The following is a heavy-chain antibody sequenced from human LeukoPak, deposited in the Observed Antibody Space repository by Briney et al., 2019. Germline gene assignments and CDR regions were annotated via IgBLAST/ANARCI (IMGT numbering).Heavy chain of an antibody. D-gene: IGHD5-12*01. Sequence: PGGSLEISCQGSGYHFTNYWIGWVRPLPGKGLEGIGIIYPGDSDTRYSPSFQGQVTISADKSISTAYLQWSSLKASDTAMYYCARQFSGFHYYFDYWGQGTLVTVSS. V-gene: IGHV5-51*01. CDR1: GYHFTNYW. J-gene: IGHJ4*02. CDR2: IYPGDSDT. CDR3: ARQFSGFHYYFDY.